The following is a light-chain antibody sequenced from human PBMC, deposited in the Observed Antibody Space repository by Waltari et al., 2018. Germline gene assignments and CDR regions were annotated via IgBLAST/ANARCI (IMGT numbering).Light chain of an antibody. Sequence: DIVMTQSPDSLAVSLGERATINCKSTQSLLYISNNKNYLAWYQQKPGQPPKLLIYWASTRESGVPDRFSGSGSGTDFTLTISSLQAEDVAVYYCHHYYGTPYTFGQGTKLEIK. CDR2: WAS. J-gene: IGKJ2*01. CDR3: HHYYGTPYT. V-gene: IGKV4-1*01. CDR1: QSLLYISNNKNY.